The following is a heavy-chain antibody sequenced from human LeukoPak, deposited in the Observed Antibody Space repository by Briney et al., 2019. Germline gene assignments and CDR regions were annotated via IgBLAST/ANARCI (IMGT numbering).Heavy chain of an antibody. CDR1: GGSISSSSYY. D-gene: IGHD3-10*01. V-gene: IGHV4-39*07. J-gene: IGHJ4*02. Sequence: SETLSLTCTVSGGSISSSSYYWGWIRQPPGKGLEWIGSIYYSGSTYYNPSLKSRVTISVDRSKNQFSLKLSSVTAADTAVYYCARGGYPRYFDYWGQGTLVTVSS. CDR3: ARGGYPRYFDY. CDR2: IYYSGST.